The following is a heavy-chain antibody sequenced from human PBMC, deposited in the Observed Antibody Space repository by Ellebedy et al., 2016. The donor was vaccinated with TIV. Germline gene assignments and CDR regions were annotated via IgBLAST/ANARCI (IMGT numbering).Heavy chain of an antibody. V-gene: IGHV3-23*01. J-gene: IGHJ6*02. CDR1: GFTFSRFA. D-gene: IGHD5-18*01. Sequence: GGSLRLXCEASGFTFSRFAMSWVRQAPGKGLEWVSGISSSGSLTYYVDPVKGRFTISRDKSKNTLYLQMNSLRVEDTARYYCAKYGYPADFGMEVWGQGTTVIV. CDR3: AKYGYPADFGMEV. CDR2: ISSSGSLT.